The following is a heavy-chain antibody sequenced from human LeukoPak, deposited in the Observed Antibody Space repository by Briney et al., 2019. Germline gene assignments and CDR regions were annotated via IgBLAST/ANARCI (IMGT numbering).Heavy chain of an antibody. CDR2: ISSSSSYI. Sequence: GGSLRLSCAASGFTFSRYWMSWARQAPGKGLEWVSSISSSSSYIYYADSVKGRFTISRDNAKNSLYLQMNSLRAEDTAVYYCARRGTHGDYVAYWGARPLVTVSS. D-gene: IGHD3-16*01. J-gene: IGHJ4*02. CDR3: ARRGTHGDYVAY. V-gene: IGHV3-21*01. CDR1: GFTFSRYW.